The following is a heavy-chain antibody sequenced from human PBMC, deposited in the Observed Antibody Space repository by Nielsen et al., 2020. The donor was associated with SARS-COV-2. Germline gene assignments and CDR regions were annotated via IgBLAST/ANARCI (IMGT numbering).Heavy chain of an antibody. J-gene: IGHJ6*03. Sequence: WVRQAPGQGLEWMGGIIPIFGTANYAQKFQGRVTITADESTSTAYMELSSLRSEDTAVYYCAREVPAEDIVVVPAAATDYYYYMDVWGKGTTVTSP. CDR3: AREVPAEDIVVVPAAATDYYYYMDV. D-gene: IGHD2-2*01. CDR2: IIPIFGTA. V-gene: IGHV1-69*01.